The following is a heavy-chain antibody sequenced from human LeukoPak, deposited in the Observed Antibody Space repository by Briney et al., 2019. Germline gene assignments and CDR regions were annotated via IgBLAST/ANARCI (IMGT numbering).Heavy chain of an antibody. CDR2: ISSSSSTI. J-gene: IGHJ6*02. Sequence: GGSLRLSCAASGFTFSSYSMNWVRQAPGKGLEWVSYISSSSSTIYYADSVKGRFTISRDNAKNSLYLQMNSLRAEDTAVYYCARDYQVAGSYYYYGMDVWGQGTTVTVSS. CDR1: GFTFSSYS. CDR3: ARDYQVAGSYYYYGMDV. D-gene: IGHD6-19*01. V-gene: IGHV3-48*04.